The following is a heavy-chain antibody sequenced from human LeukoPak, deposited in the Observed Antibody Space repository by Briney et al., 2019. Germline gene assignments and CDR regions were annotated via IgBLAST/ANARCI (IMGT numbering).Heavy chain of an antibody. CDR2: TYYRSKWYS. CDR3: ARGPGALLH. Sequence: SQTLSLTCVISGDIVSSNSAAWNWIRQSPSRGLEWLGRTYYRSKWYSYSAVSVKSRIIINPDTSKNQSSLQLNSVTPEDTADCARGPGALLHWGQGILVTVSS. CDR1: GDIVSSNSAA. J-gene: IGHJ4*02. D-gene: IGHD3-10*01. V-gene: IGHV6-1*01.